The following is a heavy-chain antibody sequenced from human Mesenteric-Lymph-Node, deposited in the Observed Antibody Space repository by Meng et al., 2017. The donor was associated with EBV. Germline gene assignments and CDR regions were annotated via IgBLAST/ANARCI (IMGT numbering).Heavy chain of an antibody. CDR1: GYTFTSYG. Sequence: QVQLVQSGAEVRKPGASVKGSCKASGYTFTSYGFSWVRQAPGQGLEWMGWISAYNGNTDYAQKFQDRVTLTTDTSTSTAYMELRSLRSDDTAVYYCARGPQQWLADYWGQGTLVTVSS. CDR2: ISAYNGNT. D-gene: IGHD6-19*01. V-gene: IGHV1-18*01. CDR3: ARGPQQWLADY. J-gene: IGHJ4*02.